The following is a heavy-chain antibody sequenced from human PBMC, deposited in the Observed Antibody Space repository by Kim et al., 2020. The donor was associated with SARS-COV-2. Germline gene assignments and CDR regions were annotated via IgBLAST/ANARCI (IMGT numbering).Heavy chain of an antibody. Sequence: SETLSLTCAVYGGSFSGYYWSWIRQPPGKGLEWIGEINHSGSTNYNPSLKSRVTISVDTSKNQFSLKLSSVTAADTAVYYCARGDYYYDSSGYYSPFDYWGQGTLVTVSS. CDR3: ARGDYYYDSSGYYSPFDY. CDR1: GGSFSGYY. V-gene: IGHV4-34*01. CDR2: INHSGST. J-gene: IGHJ4*02. D-gene: IGHD3-22*01.